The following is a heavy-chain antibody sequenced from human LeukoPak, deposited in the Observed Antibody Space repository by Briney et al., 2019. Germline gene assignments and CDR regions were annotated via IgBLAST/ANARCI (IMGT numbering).Heavy chain of an antibody. CDR1: GFTFDDYA. Sequence: GGSLRLSCAASGFTFDDYAMHWVRHAPGKGLEWVSGISWNSGSIGYADSVKGRFTISRDNAKNSLYLQMNSLRAEDMALYYCAKVQTTVTTRGAFDIWGQGTMVTVSS. J-gene: IGHJ3*02. D-gene: IGHD4-17*01. CDR3: AKVQTTVTTRGAFDI. CDR2: ISWNSGSI. V-gene: IGHV3-9*03.